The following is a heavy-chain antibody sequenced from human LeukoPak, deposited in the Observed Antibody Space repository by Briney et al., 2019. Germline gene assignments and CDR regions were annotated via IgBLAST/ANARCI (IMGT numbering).Heavy chain of an antibody. CDR2: VYYSGST. CDR3: ARASFNVVFGNWFDP. CDR1: SGSIGSSSNY. J-gene: IGHJ5*02. V-gene: IGHV4-39*01. D-gene: IGHD2-8*01. Sequence: EASETLSLTCTVSSGSIGSSSNYWGWIRQAPGKGLEWIGNVYYSGSTFYNPSLKSRVTISVDTSKNQFSLKLRSVTAADPAIYYCARASFNVVFGNWFDPWGQGTLVTVSS.